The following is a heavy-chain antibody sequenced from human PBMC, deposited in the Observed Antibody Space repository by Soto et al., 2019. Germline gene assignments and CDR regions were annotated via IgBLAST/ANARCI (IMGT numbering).Heavy chain of an antibody. J-gene: IGHJ6*03. CDR2: TFYRSKWYT. Sequence: KQSQTLSLTCAISGDSVSSNSASWNWIRQSPSRGLEWLGRTFYRSKWYTDYAVSVKSRITINPDTSKNQFSLQLNSVTPEDTAVYYCARGELWDYDFWSGSTHYYYYYMDVWGKGTTVTVSS. CDR1: GDSVSSNSAS. V-gene: IGHV6-1*01. CDR3: ARGELWDYDFWSGSTHYYYYYMDV. D-gene: IGHD3-3*01.